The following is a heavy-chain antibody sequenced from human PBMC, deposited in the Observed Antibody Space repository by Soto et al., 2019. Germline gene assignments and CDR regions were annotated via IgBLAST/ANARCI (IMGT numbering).Heavy chain of an antibody. V-gene: IGHV3-20*04. D-gene: IGHD4-17*01. J-gene: IGHJ6*02. CDR1: GFTFDDYG. CDR2: INWNGGST. Sequence: EVQLVESGGGVVRPGGSLRLSCAASGFTFDDYGMSWVRQAPGKGLEWVSGINWNGGSTGYADSVKGRFTISRDNAKNSRDLQMNSLRAEDTALDYGARDHATVTTSSRGDYGMDVWGQGPTVTVSS. CDR3: ARDHATVTTSSRGDYGMDV.